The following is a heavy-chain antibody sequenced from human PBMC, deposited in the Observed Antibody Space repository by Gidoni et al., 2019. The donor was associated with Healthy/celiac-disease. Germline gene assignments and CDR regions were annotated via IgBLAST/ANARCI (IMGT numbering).Heavy chain of an antibody. CDR3: ARDPRPTELPLDY. D-gene: IGHD1-26*01. CDR2: IWYDGSNK. CDR1: TFSSYG. Sequence: TFSSYGMHWVRQAPGKGLEWVAVIWYDGSNKYYADSVKGRFTISRDNSKNTLYLQMNSLRAEDTAVYYCARDPRPTELPLDYWGQGTLVTVSS. J-gene: IGHJ4*02. V-gene: IGHV3-33*01.